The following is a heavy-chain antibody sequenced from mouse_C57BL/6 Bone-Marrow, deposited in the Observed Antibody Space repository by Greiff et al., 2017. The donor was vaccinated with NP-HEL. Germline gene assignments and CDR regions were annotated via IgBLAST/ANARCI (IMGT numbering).Heavy chain of an antibody. Sequence: VQLQQSGAELARPGDSVKMSCKASGYTFTSYTMHWVNQRPGQGLEWIGYINPSSGYTKYNQKFKDQATLTADKSSSTAYMQLSSLTSEDAAVYDCARGKLPYAMDYWGQGTSVTVSS. CDR1: GYTFTSYT. J-gene: IGHJ4*01. CDR2: INPSSGYT. D-gene: IGHD1-3*01. V-gene: IGHV1-4*01. CDR3: ARGKLPYAMDY.